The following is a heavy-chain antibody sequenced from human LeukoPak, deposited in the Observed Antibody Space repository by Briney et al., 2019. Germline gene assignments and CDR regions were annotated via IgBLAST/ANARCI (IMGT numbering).Heavy chain of an antibody. CDR3: ARAGYYRFDY. V-gene: IGHV3-74*01. J-gene: IGHJ4*02. CDR2: INNDGSTI. D-gene: IGHD2-15*01. CDR1: GFTFSSYW. Sequence: GGSLRLSCAASGFTFSSYWVHWVRQAPGKGLEWVSRINNDGSTINYADSVKGRFTISRDNAENTLCLQMNSLRAEDTAIYFCARAGYYRFDYWGQGTLVTVSS.